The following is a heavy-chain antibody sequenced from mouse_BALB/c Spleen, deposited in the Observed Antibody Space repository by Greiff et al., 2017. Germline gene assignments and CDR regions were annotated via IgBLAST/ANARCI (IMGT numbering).Heavy chain of an antibody. V-gene: IGHV1-54*01. CDR1: GYAFTNYL. D-gene: IGHD2-1*01. Sequence: VQLQQSGAELVRPGTSVKVSCKASGYAFTNYLIEWVKQRPGQGLEWIGVINPGSGGTNYNEKFKGKATLTADKSSSTAYMQLGSLTSDDSAVYFCARGSYYGNYEGFAYWGQGTLVTVSA. CDR2: INPGSGGT. CDR3: ARGSYYGNYEGFAY. J-gene: IGHJ3*01.